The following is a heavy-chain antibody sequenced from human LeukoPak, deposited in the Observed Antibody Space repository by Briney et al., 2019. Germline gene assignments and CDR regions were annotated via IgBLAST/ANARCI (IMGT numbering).Heavy chain of an antibody. J-gene: IGHJ4*02. V-gene: IGHV4-59*01. CDR2: IYHTGSA. CDR3: ARGDCSSTSCYSY. CDR1: GGSINNYY. D-gene: IGHD2-2*01. Sequence: SETLSLTCTVSGGSINNYYWTWIRQPPGKGLEWIGYIYHTGSADYNPSLKSRVTMSVDTSKNQVSLKLNSVTAADTAVYYCARGDCSSTSCYSYWGQGTLVTVSS.